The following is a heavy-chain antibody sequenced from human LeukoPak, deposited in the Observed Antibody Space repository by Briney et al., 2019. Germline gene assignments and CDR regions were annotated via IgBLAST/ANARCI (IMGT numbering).Heavy chain of an antibody. V-gene: IGHV3-11*01. Sequence: GGSLRLSCAASGFTFSDYYMSWIRQAPGKGLEWVSYISSSGSTIYYADSVKGRFTISRDNAKNSLYLQTNSLRAEDTAVYYCAHTSIAARPFLPHFDYWGQGTLVTVSS. CDR2: ISSSGSTI. CDR1: GFTFSDYY. D-gene: IGHD6-6*01. CDR3: AHTSIAARPFLPHFDY. J-gene: IGHJ4*02.